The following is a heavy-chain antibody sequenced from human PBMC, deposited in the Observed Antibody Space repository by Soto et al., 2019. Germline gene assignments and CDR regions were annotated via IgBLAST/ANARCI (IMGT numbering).Heavy chain of an antibody. V-gene: IGHV3-23*01. D-gene: IGHD2-15*01. CDR2: ISGSAGTT. Sequence: GGSLRLSCSASGFTFSSYSMSWVHQAPGKGLEWVSSISGSAGTTYYSDSVKGHFTISRDNSKSTLYLQVNSLRAEDTAIYYCAKEWSSGFDVWGQGTTVTVSS. CDR1: GFTFSSYS. CDR3: AKEWSSGFDV. J-gene: IGHJ6*02.